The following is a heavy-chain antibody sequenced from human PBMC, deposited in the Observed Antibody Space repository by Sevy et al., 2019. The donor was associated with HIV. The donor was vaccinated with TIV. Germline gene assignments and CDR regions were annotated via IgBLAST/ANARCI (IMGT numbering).Heavy chain of an antibody. Sequence: ASVKVSCQASGGTFSSYDISWVRQAPGQGLEWMGGIIPIFGTANYAQKFQGRVTITADKSTITAYMELSSLRSEDTAVYYCARDQETAMVTGPDDAFDIWGQGTMVTVSS. J-gene: IGHJ3*02. D-gene: IGHD5-18*01. CDR2: IIPIFGTA. CDR3: ARDQETAMVTGPDDAFDI. V-gene: IGHV1-69*06. CDR1: GGTFSSYD.